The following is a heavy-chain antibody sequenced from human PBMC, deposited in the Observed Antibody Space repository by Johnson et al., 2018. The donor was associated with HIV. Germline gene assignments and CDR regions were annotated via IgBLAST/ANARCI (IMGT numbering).Heavy chain of an antibody. Sequence: VQLVESGGGLVQPGGSLRLSCAASGFTFSSYWMSWVRQAPGKGLEWVANIKQDGSEKYYVDSVKGRFTISRATAKNSLYLQMNSLRVEDTAVYYCARDRRDDLYSHQLVLRGQNAFDIWGQGTMVTVSS. V-gene: IGHV3-7*01. D-gene: IGHD1-26*01. CDR2: IKQDGSEK. J-gene: IGHJ3*02. CDR3: ARDRRDDLYSHQLVLRGQNAFDI. CDR1: GFTFSSYW.